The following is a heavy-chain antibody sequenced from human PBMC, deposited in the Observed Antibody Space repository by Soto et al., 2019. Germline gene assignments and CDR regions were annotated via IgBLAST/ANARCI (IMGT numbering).Heavy chain of an antibody. CDR2: IWYDGSNK. Sequence: PGGSLRLSCAASGFTFSSYGMHWVRQAPGKGLEWVAVIWYDGSNKYYADSVKGRFTISRDNSKNTLYLQMNSLRAEDTAVYYCARDKAARGIAAAGTFEGMGKYYYYYMDVWSKGTTVTVSS. J-gene: IGHJ6*03. V-gene: IGHV3-33*01. CDR3: ARDKAARGIAAAGTFEGMGKYYYYYMDV. CDR1: GFTFSSYG. D-gene: IGHD6-13*01.